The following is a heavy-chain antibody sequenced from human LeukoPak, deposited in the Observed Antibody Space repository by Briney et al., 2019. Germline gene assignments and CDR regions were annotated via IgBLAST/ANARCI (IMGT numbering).Heavy chain of an antibody. CDR2: ITVNGGGI. Sequence: PGGSLRLSCAPSGFTMNIYAMTWVRQAPGKGLEWVSSITVNGGGISYADSVKGRFTISRDNSKNTLYLQMSSLRAEDTAVYYCAKDPNGDYVGAFDGWDRGTRVTVSS. CDR1: GFTMNIYA. V-gene: IGHV3-23*01. D-gene: IGHD4-17*01. CDR3: AKDPNGDYVGAFDG. J-gene: IGHJ3*01.